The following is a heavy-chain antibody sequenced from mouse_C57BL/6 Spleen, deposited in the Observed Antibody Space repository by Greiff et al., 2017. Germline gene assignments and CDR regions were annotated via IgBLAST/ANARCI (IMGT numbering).Heavy chain of an antibody. Sequence: DVQLVESGGGLVQPGGSLSLSCAASGFTFTDYYMSWVRQPPGKALEWLGFIRNKANGYTTEYSASVKGRFTISRDNSQSILYLQMNALRAEDSATYYCARSPTGKAFDYWGQGTTLTVSS. CDR3: ARSPTGKAFDY. CDR2: IRNKANGYTT. J-gene: IGHJ2*01. CDR1: GFTFTDYY. V-gene: IGHV7-3*01. D-gene: IGHD4-1*02.